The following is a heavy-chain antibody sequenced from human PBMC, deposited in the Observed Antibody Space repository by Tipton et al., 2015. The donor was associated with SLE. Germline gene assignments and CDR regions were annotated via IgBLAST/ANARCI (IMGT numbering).Heavy chain of an antibody. J-gene: IGHJ4*02. CDR2: LYPSGST. Sequence: TLSLTCSVSGAPISRHYWTWIRQPPGKGLEWIGYLYPSGSTNYNPSLESRVTILIDSSKNQFSLNLRSVTAADTALYYCARGLLYSSATMEYWGQGALVTVSS. CDR3: ARGLLYSSATMEY. CDR1: GAPISRHY. V-gene: IGHV4-59*11. D-gene: IGHD6-25*01.